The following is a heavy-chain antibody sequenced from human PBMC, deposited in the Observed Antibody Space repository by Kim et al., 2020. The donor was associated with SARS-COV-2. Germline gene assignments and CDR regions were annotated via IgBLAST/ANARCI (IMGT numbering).Heavy chain of an antibody. V-gene: IGHV3-15*01. CDR1: GFTFSNAW. CDR2: IKSKTDGGTT. D-gene: IGHD3-10*01. CDR3: TTDILLGILWFGEFGDAFDI. Sequence: GGSLRLSCAASGFTFSNAWMSWVRQAPGKGLEWVGRIKSKTDGGTTDYAAPVKGRFTISRDDSKNTLYLQMNSLKTEDTAVYYCTTDILLGILWFGEFGDAFDIWGQGTMVTVSS. J-gene: IGHJ3*02.